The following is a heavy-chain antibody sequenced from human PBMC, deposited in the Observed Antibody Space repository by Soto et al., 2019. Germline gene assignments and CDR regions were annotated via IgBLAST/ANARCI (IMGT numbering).Heavy chain of an antibody. CDR2: IGTAGDT. Sequence: GESLKISCAASGFTFSSYDMHWVRQATGKGLEWVSAIGTAGDTYYPGSVKGRFTISRENAKNSLYLQMNSLRAGDTAVYYCARGESSSYNWFDPWGQGTLVTVSS. CDR3: ARGESSSYNWFDP. J-gene: IGHJ5*02. CDR1: GFTFSSYD. D-gene: IGHD6-6*01. V-gene: IGHV3-13*01.